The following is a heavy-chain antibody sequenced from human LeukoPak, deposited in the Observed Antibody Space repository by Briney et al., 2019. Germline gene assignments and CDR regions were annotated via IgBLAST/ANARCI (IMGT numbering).Heavy chain of an antibody. V-gene: IGHV4-34*01. D-gene: IGHD3-9*01. CDR3: ARGTGRVRYRPAYWYFDL. CDR1: GGSFSGYY. Sequence: KSSETLSLTCAVYGGSFSGYYWSWIRQPPGKGLEWIGEINHSGSTNYNPSLKSRVTISVDTSKNQFSLKLSSVTAADTAVYYCARGTGRVRYRPAYWYFDLWGRGTLVTVSS. CDR2: INHSGST. J-gene: IGHJ2*01.